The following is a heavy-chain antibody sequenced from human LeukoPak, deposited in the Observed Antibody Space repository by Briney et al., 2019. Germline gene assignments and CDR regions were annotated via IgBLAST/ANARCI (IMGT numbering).Heavy chain of an antibody. CDR1: GLTFRSYT. Sequence: PGGSLRLSCAASGLTFRSYTMHWVRQAPGKGLEWVAVILYDGRTTNYAESVRGRFTISRDTSENTLYLQMNNLRPEDTAIYYCAREILGSAFSFGYWGQGTLVTVSS. J-gene: IGHJ4*02. V-gene: IGHV3-30*04. D-gene: IGHD1-26*01. CDR3: AREILGSAFSFGY. CDR2: ILYDGRTT.